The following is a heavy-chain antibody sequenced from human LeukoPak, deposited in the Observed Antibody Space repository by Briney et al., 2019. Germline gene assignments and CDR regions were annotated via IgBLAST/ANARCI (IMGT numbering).Heavy chain of an antibody. V-gene: IGHV4-59*08. CDR2: IHYSGST. CDR3: ARHGWFGELLYGWFDP. CDR1: GGSISSYY. D-gene: IGHD3-10*01. J-gene: IGHJ5*02. Sequence: SETLSLTCTVSGGSISSYYWSWIRQPPGKGLEWIGYIHYSGSTNYNPSLTSRVTISVDMSKNQISLKLSSVTAADTAVYYCARHGWFGELLYGWFDPWGQGTLVTVSS.